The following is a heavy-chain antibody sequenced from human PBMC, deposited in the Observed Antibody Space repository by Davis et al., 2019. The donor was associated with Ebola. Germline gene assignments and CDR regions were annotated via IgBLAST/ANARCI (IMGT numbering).Heavy chain of an antibody. CDR3: AKEAFAGSTRIDWFDP. V-gene: IGHV3-23*01. J-gene: IGHJ5*02. Sequence: GGSLRLSCAASGFTFSSYAMSWVRQAPGKGLEWVSAISGSGGSTYYADSVKGRFTISRDNTKNTVFLQMNSLTAEDTAVYYCAKEAFAGSTRIDWFDPWGQGILVTVSS. D-gene: IGHD2-15*01. CDR2: ISGSGGST. CDR1: GFTFSSYA.